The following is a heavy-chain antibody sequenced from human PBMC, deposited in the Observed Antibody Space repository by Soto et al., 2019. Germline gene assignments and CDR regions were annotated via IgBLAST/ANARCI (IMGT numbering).Heavy chain of an antibody. D-gene: IGHD3-22*01. V-gene: IGHV1-46*01. CDR2: INPSGGST. CDR1: GYTFTSYG. CDR3: ARESLYYYDSSKVREKAPFDY. J-gene: IGHJ4*02. Sequence: ASVKVSCKASGYTFTSYGISWVRQAPGQGLEWMGIINPSGGSTSYAQKFQGRVTMTRDTSTSTVYMELSSLRSEDTAVYYCARESLYYYDSSKVREKAPFDYWGQGTLVTVSS.